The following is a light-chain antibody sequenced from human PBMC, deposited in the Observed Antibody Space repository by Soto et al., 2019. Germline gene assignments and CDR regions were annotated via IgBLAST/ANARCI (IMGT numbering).Light chain of an antibody. J-gene: IGKJ1*01. Sequence: ATQMTQSPSSLSSSLGDRFTITCRASQDIGNDLGWYQQKPGKAPNLLIYAASSLQSGIPDRFSGSGSGTDFTLTISRLEPEDFAVYYCQQYGSSPRTFGQGTKVDIK. V-gene: IGKV1-6*01. CDR2: AAS. CDR3: QQYGSSPRT. CDR1: QDIGND.